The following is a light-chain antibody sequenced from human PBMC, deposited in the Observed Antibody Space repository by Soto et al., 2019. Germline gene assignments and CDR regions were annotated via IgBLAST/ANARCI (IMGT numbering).Light chain of an antibody. CDR3: QHHNSYSQT. J-gene: IGKJ1*01. V-gene: IGKV1-5*01. CDR1: QSISHY. Sequence: DIQMTQSPPTLSASVGDRVTITCRASQSISHYLAWYQQMPGKTPKLLIYGASTLQSGVPSRFSGSGSGTEFTLTISSLQPDDFETYFCQHHNSYSQTFGQGTKVEIK. CDR2: GAS.